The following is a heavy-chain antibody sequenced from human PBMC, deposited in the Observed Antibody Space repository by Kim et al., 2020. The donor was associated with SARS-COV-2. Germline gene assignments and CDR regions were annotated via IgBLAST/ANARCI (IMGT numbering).Heavy chain of an antibody. CDR2: IYYSGST. D-gene: IGHD3-16*01. CDR1: GGSISSSSYY. Sequence: SETLSLTCTVSGGSISSSSYYWGWIRQPPGKGLEWIGSIYYSGSTYYNPSLKSRVTISVDTSKNQFSLKLSSVTAADTAVYYCAPGGGPNWFDPWGQGTLVTVSS. CDR3: APGGGPNWFDP. V-gene: IGHV4-39*01. J-gene: IGHJ5*02.